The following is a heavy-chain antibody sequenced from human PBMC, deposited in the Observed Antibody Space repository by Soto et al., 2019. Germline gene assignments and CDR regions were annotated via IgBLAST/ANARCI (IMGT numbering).Heavy chain of an antibody. CDR2: IATNSEYI. CDR1: GFTFSSYA. CDR3: ARVHDSTPHPLFYMEV. D-gene: IGHD3-22*01. J-gene: IGHJ6*03. Sequence: EVQLVASGGGLVRPGGSLRLSCAASGFTFSSYAMNWLRQAPGKGLEWVSSIATNSEYIFYADSVKGRFTISRDNAENSLFLHMPSLRGEDTAVYYCARVHDSTPHPLFYMEVWGQGTTVTVSS. V-gene: IGHV3-21*01.